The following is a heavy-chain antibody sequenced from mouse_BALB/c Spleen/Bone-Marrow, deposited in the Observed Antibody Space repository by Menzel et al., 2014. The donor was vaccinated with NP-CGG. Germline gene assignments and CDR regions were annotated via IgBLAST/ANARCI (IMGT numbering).Heavy chain of an antibody. CDR2: INPSNGGT. V-gene: IGHV1S81*02. Sequence: VKLVESGAELVKPGASVKLSCKASGYTFTSYYMYWVKQRPGQGLEWIGEINPSNGGTNFNEKFKSKATLTVDKSSSTAYVRLSSLTSEDSAVYYCTREGDSPFAYWGQGTLVTVSA. D-gene: IGHD2-13*01. J-gene: IGHJ3*01. CDR3: TREGDSPFAY. CDR1: GYTFTSYY.